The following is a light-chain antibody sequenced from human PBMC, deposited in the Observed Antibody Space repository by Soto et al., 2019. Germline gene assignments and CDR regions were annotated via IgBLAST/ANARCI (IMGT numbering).Light chain of an antibody. CDR1: SSNIGSNI. CDR3: AAWDDSLNGFV. Sequence: QAVVTQPPSASGTPGQRVTISCSGTSSNIGSNIVTWYQQLPGTAPKLLIYSDTQRPSGVPDRFSGSKSGTSASLAISGLQSADEADYYCAAWDDSLNGFVFGSGTKLTVL. CDR2: SDT. V-gene: IGLV1-44*01. J-gene: IGLJ1*01.